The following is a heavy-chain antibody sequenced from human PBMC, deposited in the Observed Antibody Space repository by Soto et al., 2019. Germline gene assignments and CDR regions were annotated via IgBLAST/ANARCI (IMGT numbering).Heavy chain of an antibody. CDR3: TIVRVADSALDH. CDR1: GFPFGDFG. Sequence: GGSLRLSCAASGFPFGDFGMHWLRQAPGKGLEWVAVISHDGSDKFYADSVKARFTISRDNSKNTLFLHMSNLRAEDTAMYYCTIVRVADSALDHWGQGTLVTVSS. V-gene: IGHV3-30*03. D-gene: IGHD3-10*02. J-gene: IGHJ4*02. CDR2: ISHDGSDK.